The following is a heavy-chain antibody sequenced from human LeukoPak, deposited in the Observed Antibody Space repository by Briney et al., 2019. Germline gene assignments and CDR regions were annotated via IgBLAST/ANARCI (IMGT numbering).Heavy chain of an antibody. J-gene: IGHJ4*02. CDR2: ISSSGSTI. CDR1: GFTFSSYS. D-gene: IGHD6-19*01. Sequence: GGSLRLSCAASGFTFSSYSMNWVRQAPGKGLEWVSYISSSGSTIYYADSVKGRFTISRDNAKNSLYLQMNSLRAEDTAVYYCAGASSGWYGVRDWGQGTLVTVSS. CDR3: AGASSGWYGVRD. V-gene: IGHV3-48*04.